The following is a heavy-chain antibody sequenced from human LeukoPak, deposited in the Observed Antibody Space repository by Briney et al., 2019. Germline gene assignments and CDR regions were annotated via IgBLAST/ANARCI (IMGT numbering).Heavy chain of an antibody. CDR3: ARPVEMATIDDAFDI. CDR2: IYPSDSDT. Sequence: GESLKISCKGSGYSFTSYWIGWVRQMPGKGLEWMGIIYPSDSDTRYSPSFQGQVTISADKSISTAYLQWSSLKASDTAMYYCARPVEMATIDDAFDIWGQGTMVTVSS. CDR1: GYSFTSYW. J-gene: IGHJ3*02. V-gene: IGHV5-51*01. D-gene: IGHD5-24*01.